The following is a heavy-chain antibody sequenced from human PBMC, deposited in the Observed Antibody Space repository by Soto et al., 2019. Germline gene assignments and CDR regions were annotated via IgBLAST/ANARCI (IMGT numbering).Heavy chain of an antibody. D-gene: IGHD3-16*02. Sequence: PSETLSLTCAGYGGSFSGYHWSWIRQPPGKGLEWIGETSYSGSTNYNPSLKSRVTISVDTSKNQFSLNLSSVTAADTAVYYCARCDYIWGSYHNFDYWGQGTLVTVSS. CDR3: ARCDYIWGSYHNFDY. CDR2: TSYSGST. CDR1: GGSFSGYH. V-gene: IGHV4-34*01. J-gene: IGHJ4*02.